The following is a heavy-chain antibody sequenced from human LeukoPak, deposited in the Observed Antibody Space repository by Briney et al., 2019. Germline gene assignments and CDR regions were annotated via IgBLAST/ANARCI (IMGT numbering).Heavy chain of an antibody. Sequence: PGGSLRPSCTASGFTFTSYAMSWVRQAPGKGLGWVSPISGSGVGTNYTDSVKGRFTISRDNSKNTLYLQMNSLGAEYTAVYYCARSGNYYSFDYWGQGTLVTVSS. V-gene: IGHV3-23*01. J-gene: IGHJ4*02. D-gene: IGHD1-26*01. CDR1: GFTFTSYA. CDR3: ARSGNYYSFDY. CDR2: ISGSGVGT.